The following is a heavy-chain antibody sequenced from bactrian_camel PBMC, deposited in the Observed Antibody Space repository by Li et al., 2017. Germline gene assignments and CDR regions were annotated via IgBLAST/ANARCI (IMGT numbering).Heavy chain of an antibody. CDR2: IHTAGTST. J-gene: IGHJ4*01. Sequence: HVQLVESGGELVQPGESLRLSCTASGDAFNANCLGWFRQAPGKEREGVAAIHTAGTSTYYGDAVKGRFTTSQDSPKNTMYLQMDNLKPEDTAVYYCVADQDPFGRRAADDVCAALPAYRYSGQGTQVTVS. D-gene: IGHD7*01. CDR1: GDAFNANC. V-gene: IGHV3S54*01. CDR3: VADQDPFGRRAADDVCAALPAYRY.